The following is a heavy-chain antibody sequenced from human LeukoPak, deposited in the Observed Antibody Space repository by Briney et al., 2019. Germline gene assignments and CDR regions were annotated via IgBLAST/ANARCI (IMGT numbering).Heavy chain of an antibody. D-gene: IGHD3-10*01. CDR2: INPSGDGT. V-gene: IGHV1-46*01. CDR3: ARDRSPSGSPTPYYYYGMDV. Sequence: ASVKVSCKASGHTFTTYYVHLVRQAPGHGLEWMGVINPSGDGTNYPQRFQGRVTLTRDTSTSTVYMELTSLRSEDTAVYYCARDRSPSGSPTPYYYYGMDVWGQGTTVTVSS. J-gene: IGHJ6*02. CDR1: GHTFTTYY.